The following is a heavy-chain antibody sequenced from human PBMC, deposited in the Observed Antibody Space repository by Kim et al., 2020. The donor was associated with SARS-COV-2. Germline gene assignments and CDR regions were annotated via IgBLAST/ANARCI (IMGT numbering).Heavy chain of an antibody. CDR2: IYHSGNT. D-gene: IGHD3-22*01. CDR3: AREGDSSRGIGYFQH. CDR1: GDSISSVHYY. Sequence: SETLSLTCSVSGDSISSVHYYWSWIRQPTGKGLEWVGCIYHSGNTKYNPSLESRVTLSVDRSKNQFSLRLNSVTAADTVVYYCAREGDSSRGIGYFQHRG. V-gene: IGHV4-61*01. J-gene: IGHJ1*01.